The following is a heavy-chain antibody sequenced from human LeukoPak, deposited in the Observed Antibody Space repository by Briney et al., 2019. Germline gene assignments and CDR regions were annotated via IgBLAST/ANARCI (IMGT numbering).Heavy chain of an antibody. CDR3: GRPKYRFGSAVDY. D-gene: IGHD5-18*01. Sequence: SETLSLIRTFSSHSLNSSTHYWAWIRQPPGKGLEWIGSIYYSGSTYYNPSLKSRVTISVDTSKNQFSLKLSSVTAADTAVYYCGRPKYRFGSAVDYWGQGTLVSVSS. CDR1: SHSLNSSTHY. V-gene: IGHV4-39*01. J-gene: IGHJ4*02. CDR2: IYYSGST.